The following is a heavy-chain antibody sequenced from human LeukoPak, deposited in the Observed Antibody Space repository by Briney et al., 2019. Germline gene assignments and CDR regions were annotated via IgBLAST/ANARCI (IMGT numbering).Heavy chain of an antibody. J-gene: IGHJ4*02. CDR3: ARGYCSSISCYVDY. D-gene: IGHD2-2*01. CDR1: GFTFSGYS. CDR2: ISYDGSNK. V-gene: IGHV3-30*03. Sequence: GGSLRLSRTASGFTFSGYSMNWIRQAPGKGLEWVAVISYDGSNKYYADSVKGRFTISRDISKNTLYLQMNSLRAEDTAVYYCARGYCSSISCYVDYWGQGTLVTVSS.